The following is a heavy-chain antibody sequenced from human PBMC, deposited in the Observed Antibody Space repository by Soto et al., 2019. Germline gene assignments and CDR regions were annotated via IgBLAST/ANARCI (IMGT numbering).Heavy chain of an antibody. CDR3: ARDFQPGH. J-gene: IGHJ4*02. V-gene: IGHV3-30-3*01. Sequence: WGSRRISCAASGFICSSYGFHCVRQAPCKGLEWVALISFNTDNKYYADSVKGRFTISRDNAKNSLYLQMNSLRAEDTAVYYCARDFQPGHWGQGTLVTVSS. CDR2: ISFNTDNK. CDR1: GFICSSYG. D-gene: IGHD2-2*01.